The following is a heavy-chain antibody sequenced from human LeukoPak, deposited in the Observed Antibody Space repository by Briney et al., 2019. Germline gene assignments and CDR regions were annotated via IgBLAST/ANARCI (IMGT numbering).Heavy chain of an antibody. D-gene: IGHD3-22*01. V-gene: IGHV6-1*01. Sequence: SQTLSLTCAISGDSVSSNSAAWNWIRQSPSRGLEWLGRTYYRSKWYNDYAVSVKSRITINPDTSKNQFSLQLNSVTPEGTAVYYCARGILYYYDSSGYSHGWFDPWGQGTLVTVSS. CDR1: GDSVSSNSAA. J-gene: IGHJ5*02. CDR3: ARGILYYYDSSGYSHGWFDP. CDR2: TYYRSKWYN.